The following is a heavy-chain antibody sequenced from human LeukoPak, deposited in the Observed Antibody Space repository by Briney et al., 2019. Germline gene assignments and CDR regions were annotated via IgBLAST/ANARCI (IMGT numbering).Heavy chain of an antibody. CDR2: FYNSGST. J-gene: IGHJ4*02. CDR1: GGSISSYY. V-gene: IGHV4-59*08. Sequence: PSETLSLTCTVSGGSISSYYWSWIRKPPGKGLEWIAYFYNSGSTNYNPSLKSRVTISVDTSKNQFSLKLTSVTAADTAVYYCARHGGSYSFDYWGQGTLVTVSS. CDR3: ARHGGSYSFDY. D-gene: IGHD1-26*01.